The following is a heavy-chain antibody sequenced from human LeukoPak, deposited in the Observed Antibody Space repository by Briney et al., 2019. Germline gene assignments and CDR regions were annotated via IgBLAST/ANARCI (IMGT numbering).Heavy chain of an antibody. Sequence: KPGESLKISCKGSGYSFTSYWIGWVRQMPGKDVEWMGIIYPGDSDTRYSPSFQGQVTISADKSISTAYLQWSSLKASDTAMYYCASQCSSTSCYGGGLDPWGQGTLVTVSS. CDR1: GYSFTSYW. CDR2: IYPGDSDT. D-gene: IGHD2-2*01. V-gene: IGHV5-51*01. J-gene: IGHJ5*02. CDR3: ASQCSSTSCYGGGLDP.